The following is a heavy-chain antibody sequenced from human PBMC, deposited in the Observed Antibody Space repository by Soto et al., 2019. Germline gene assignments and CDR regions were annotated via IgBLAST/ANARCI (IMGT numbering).Heavy chain of an antibody. D-gene: IGHD1-26*01. Sequence: GGSLRLSCAASGFTFSSYWMHWVRQAPGKGLAWVSRINSDGSSTSYADSVKGRFTISRDNAKNTLYLQMNSLRAEDTAVYYCARARANKRAFDIWGQGTMVTVSS. V-gene: IGHV3-74*01. CDR2: INSDGSST. CDR1: GFTFSSYW. CDR3: ARARANKRAFDI. J-gene: IGHJ3*02.